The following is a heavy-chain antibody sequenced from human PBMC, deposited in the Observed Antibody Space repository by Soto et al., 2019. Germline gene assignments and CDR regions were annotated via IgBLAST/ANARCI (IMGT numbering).Heavy chain of an antibody. V-gene: IGHV3-23*01. CDR2: ISGSGGST. D-gene: IGHD4-17*01. CDR3: AKDRPHLVTVTTLGAFDT. Sequence: GGSLRLSCAASGFTFSSYAMSWVRQAPGKGLEWVSAISGSGGSTYYADSVKGRFTISRDNSKNTLYLQMNSLRAEDTAVYYCAKDRPHLVTVTTLGAFDTWGQGTMVTAS. CDR1: GFTFSSYA. J-gene: IGHJ3*02.